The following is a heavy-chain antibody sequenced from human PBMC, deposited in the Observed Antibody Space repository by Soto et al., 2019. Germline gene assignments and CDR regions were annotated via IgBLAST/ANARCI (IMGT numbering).Heavy chain of an antibody. Sequence: GASVKVSCKASGYTFTSYDINWVRQATGQGLEWTGWMNPNSGNTGYAQKFQGRVTMTRNTSISTAYMELSSLRSEDTAVYYCARGSFEYSQIGGYYYYGMDVWGQGTTVTVSS. D-gene: IGHD6-6*01. V-gene: IGHV1-8*01. CDR3: ARGSFEYSQIGGYYYYGMDV. CDR2: MNPNSGNT. J-gene: IGHJ6*02. CDR1: GYTFTSYD.